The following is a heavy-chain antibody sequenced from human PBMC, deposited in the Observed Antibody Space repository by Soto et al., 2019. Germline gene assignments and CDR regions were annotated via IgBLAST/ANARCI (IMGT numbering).Heavy chain of an antibody. Sequence: GGSLRLSCAASGFTFSSYGMHWVRQAPGKGLEWVAVISYDGSNKYYADSVKGRFTISRDNSKNTLYLQMNSLRAEDTAVYYCAKDLDYLYGMDVWGQGTTVTVSS. CDR3: AKDLDYLYGMDV. CDR1: GFTFSSYG. J-gene: IGHJ6*02. V-gene: IGHV3-30*18. CDR2: ISYDGSNK.